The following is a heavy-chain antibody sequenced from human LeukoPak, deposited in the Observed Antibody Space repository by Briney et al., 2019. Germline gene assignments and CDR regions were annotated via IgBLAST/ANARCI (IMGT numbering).Heavy chain of an antibody. CDR1: GGSISSSSYY. CDR2: IYYSGST. J-gene: IGHJ5*02. CDR3: ARDPIVGGRRFDP. D-gene: IGHD3-22*01. V-gene: IGHV4-39*07. Sequence: SETLSLTCTVSGGSISSSSYYWGWIRQPPGKGLEWIGSIYYSGSTYYNPSLKSRVTISVDTSKNQFSLKLSSVTAADRAVYYCARDPIVGGRRFDPWGQGTLVTVSS.